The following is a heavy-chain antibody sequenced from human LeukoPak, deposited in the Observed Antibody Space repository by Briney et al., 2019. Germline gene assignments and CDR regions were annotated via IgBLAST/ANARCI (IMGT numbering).Heavy chain of an antibody. V-gene: IGHV4-34*01. J-gene: IGHJ3*02. CDR2: INHSGST. CDR3: ARVTTVTTAPDAFDI. Sequence: SETLSLTCAVYGGSFSGYYWSWIRQPPGKGLEWIGEINHSGSTNYNPSLKRRVTISVDTSKNQFSLKLSSVTAADTAVYYCARVTTVTTAPDAFDIWGQGTMVTVSS. D-gene: IGHD4-11*01. CDR1: GGSFSGYY.